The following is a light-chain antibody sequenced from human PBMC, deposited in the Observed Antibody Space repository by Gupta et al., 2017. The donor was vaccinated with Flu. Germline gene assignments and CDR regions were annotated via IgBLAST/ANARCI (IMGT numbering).Light chain of an antibody. CDR2: DVS. CDR1: QSVSSF. Sequence: EIVLTQSPXTLSLSPGDRATLSCRASQSVSSFLAWYQQKPGQAPRLLIYDVSKRATGIPARFSGSGSGTDFTLTISSLEPEDFAVYFCQQRSDWLTFGGGTKVEIK. V-gene: IGKV3-11*01. J-gene: IGKJ4*01. CDR3: QQRSDWLT.